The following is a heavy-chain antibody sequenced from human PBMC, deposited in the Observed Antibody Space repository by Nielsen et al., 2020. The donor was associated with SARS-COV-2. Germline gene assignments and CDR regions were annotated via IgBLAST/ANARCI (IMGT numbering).Heavy chain of an antibody. CDR1: GFTFSSYS. CDR2: ISSSSSYI. J-gene: IGHJ6*02. Sequence: GESLKISCAASGFTFSSYSMNWVRQAPGKGLEWVSSISSSSSYIYYADSVKGRFTISRDNAKNSLYLQMNSLRAEDTALYYCAKDGYSSSSLRFWGGGMDVWGQGTTVTVSS. CDR3: AKDGYSSSSLRFWGGGMDV. D-gene: IGHD6-6*01. V-gene: IGHV3-21*04.